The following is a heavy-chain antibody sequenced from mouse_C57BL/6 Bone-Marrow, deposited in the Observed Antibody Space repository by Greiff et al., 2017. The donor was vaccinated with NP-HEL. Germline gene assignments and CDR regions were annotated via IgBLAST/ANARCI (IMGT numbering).Heavy chain of an antibody. CDR3: ARQDYYGVRDY. V-gene: IGHV1-59*01. D-gene: IGHD1-1*01. CDR2: IDPSDSYT. Sequence: QVQLQQPGAELVRPGTSVKLSCKASGYTFTSYWMHWVKQRPGQGLEWIGVIDPSDSYTNYNQKFKGKATLTADKSSSTAYMQLSSLTSEDSAVYFCARQDYYGVRDYWGQGTTLTVSS. CDR1: GYTFTSYW. J-gene: IGHJ2*01.